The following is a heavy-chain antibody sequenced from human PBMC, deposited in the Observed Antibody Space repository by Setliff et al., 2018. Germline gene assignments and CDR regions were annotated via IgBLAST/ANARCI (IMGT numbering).Heavy chain of an antibody. Sequence: GASVKVSCKASGYAFGSSGISWVRQAPGQGLEWMGWISAYNGYIVYAQKFQGRVTMTTDTSTTTAYMEVRSLRSDDTAVYFCARFGGSCSSSSCYASDLWGQGTMVTVSS. J-gene: IGHJ3*01. CDR2: ISAYNGYI. D-gene: IGHD2-2*01. CDR1: GYAFGSSG. V-gene: IGHV1-18*01. CDR3: ARFGGSCSSSSCYASDL.